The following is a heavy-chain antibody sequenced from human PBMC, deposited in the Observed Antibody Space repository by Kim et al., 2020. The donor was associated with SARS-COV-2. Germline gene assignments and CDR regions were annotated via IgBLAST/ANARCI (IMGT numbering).Heavy chain of an antibody. Sequence: NPPLKGRVTNSLDTSKNQFSLKLGSVTAADTAVYYCAREESGDFDYWGQGTLVTVSS. D-gene: IGHD3-10*01. CDR3: AREESGDFDY. V-gene: IGHV4-4*07. J-gene: IGHJ4*02.